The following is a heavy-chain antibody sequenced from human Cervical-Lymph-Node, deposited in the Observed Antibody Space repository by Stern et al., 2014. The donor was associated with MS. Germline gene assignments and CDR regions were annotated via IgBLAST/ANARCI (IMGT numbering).Heavy chain of an antibody. J-gene: IGHJ4*02. Sequence: EVQLVESGGTLVQPGGSLRLSCAASGFTFNSYWMSWVRQAPGKGLEWVANIKQDGSEKYYVDSVKGRFTISRDNAKSSLYLQMNSLRAEDTALYYCAGTYGSRRLEYWGQGTLVTVSS. CDR2: IKQDGSEK. D-gene: IGHD3-10*01. V-gene: IGHV3-7*01. CDR1: GFTFNSYW. CDR3: AGTYGSRRLEY.